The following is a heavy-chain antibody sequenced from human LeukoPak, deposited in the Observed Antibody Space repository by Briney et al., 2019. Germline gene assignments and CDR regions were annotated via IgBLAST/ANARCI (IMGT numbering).Heavy chain of an antibody. Sequence: PGRSLRLSCAASVVTFSSYGMHSVPQAPGKGLEWGAVISYDVSNKYYADSVKGRFTISRDNSKNTLYLQMNSLRAEDTAVYYCAKVLRYFDWLPPFDYWGKGTLVTVSS. CDR3: AKVLRYFDWLPPFDY. D-gene: IGHD3-9*01. CDR2: ISYDVSNK. CDR1: VVTFSSYG. J-gene: IGHJ4*02. V-gene: IGHV3-30*18.